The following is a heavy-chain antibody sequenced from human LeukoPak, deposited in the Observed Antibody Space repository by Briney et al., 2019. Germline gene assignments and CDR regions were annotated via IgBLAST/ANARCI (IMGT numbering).Heavy chain of an antibody. D-gene: IGHD1-26*01. Sequence: PGGSLRLSCAASGFTFSSYSMNWVRQAPGKGLEWVSAISGSGGSTYYADSVKGRFTISRDNSKNTLYLQMNSLRAEDTAVYYCAKVGEWEPYFDYWGQGTLVTVSS. J-gene: IGHJ4*02. V-gene: IGHV3-23*01. CDR1: GFTFSSYS. CDR2: ISGSGGST. CDR3: AKVGEWEPYFDY.